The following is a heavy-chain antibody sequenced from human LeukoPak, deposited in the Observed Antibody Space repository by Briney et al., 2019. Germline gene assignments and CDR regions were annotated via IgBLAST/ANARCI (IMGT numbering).Heavy chain of an antibody. Sequence: KPSETLSLTCTVSGGSISSGGYYWSWIRLHPGKGLEWIGYIYYSGSTYYNPSLKSRVTISVDTSKNQFSLKLSSVTAADTAVYYCARASAAGTHLDYWGQGTLVTVPS. D-gene: IGHD6-13*01. J-gene: IGHJ4*02. V-gene: IGHV4-31*03. CDR3: ARASAAGTHLDY. CDR1: GGSISSGGYY. CDR2: IYYSGST.